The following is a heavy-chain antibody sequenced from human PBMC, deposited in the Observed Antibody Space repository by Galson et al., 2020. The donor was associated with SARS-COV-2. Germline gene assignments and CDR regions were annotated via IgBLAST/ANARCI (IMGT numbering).Heavy chain of an antibody. V-gene: IGHV3-7*01. CDR3: VRDDLSDWYSGSSGCADGGC. J-gene: IGHJ4*02. Sequence: GGSLRLSCAASGFSFSRFWMMWVRQAPGKGLEWVANIKEDGSEKYYVDSVKGRFTISRDNARNSLFLEMNTLRAEDTAVYYCVRDDLSDWYSGSSGCADGGCWGQGTLVTVAS. CDR1: GFSFSRFW. CDR2: IKEDGSEK. D-gene: IGHD3-22*01.